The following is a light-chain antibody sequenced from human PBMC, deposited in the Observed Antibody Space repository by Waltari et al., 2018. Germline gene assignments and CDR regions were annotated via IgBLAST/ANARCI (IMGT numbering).Light chain of an antibody. V-gene: IGKV2-28*01. Sequence: EIVMTQSPLSLPVTPGEPASISCRSSQSLLHSNGYNYLDWYLQKPGPSPQLLIYLGSNRASGVPDRFSGSGSGTDFTLKISRVEAEDVGVYYCMQALQTPLTFGGGTKVEIK. CDR3: MQALQTPLT. CDR1: QSLLHSNGYNY. J-gene: IGKJ4*01. CDR2: LGS.